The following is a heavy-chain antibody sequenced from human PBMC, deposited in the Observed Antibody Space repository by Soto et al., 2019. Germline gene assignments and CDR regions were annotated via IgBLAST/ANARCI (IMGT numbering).Heavy chain of an antibody. J-gene: IGHJ6*03. Sequence: SETLSLTCAVYGGSFSGYYWSWLRQPPGKGLEWIGEINHSGSTNYNPSLKSRVTISVDTSKNQFSLKLSSVTAADTAVYYCGRGFPQRQQLLTSYYYYYMDVWGKGTTVTVSS. CDR2: INHSGST. D-gene: IGHD6-13*01. V-gene: IGHV4-34*01. CDR1: GGSFSGYY. CDR3: GRGFPQRQQLLTSYYYYYMDV.